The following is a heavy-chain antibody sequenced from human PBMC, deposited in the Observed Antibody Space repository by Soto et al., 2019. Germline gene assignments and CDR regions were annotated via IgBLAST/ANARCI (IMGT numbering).Heavy chain of an antibody. V-gene: IGHV1-2*02. CDR3: AGARGMITVVVDH. J-gene: IGHJ4*02. CDR2: INPNSGGT. D-gene: IGHD3-22*01. Sequence: ASVKVSCKASGHTFSDYYIHWVRQAPGQGLEWMGWINPNSGGTNSARRFQGRVTMTGDTSSSTAYMELSSLTSDDTAIYYCAGARGMITVVVDHWGQGTRVTV. CDR1: GHTFSDYY.